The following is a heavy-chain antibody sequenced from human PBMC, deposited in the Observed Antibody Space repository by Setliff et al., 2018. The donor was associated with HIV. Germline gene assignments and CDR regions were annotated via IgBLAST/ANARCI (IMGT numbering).Heavy chain of an antibody. V-gene: IGHV3-21*01. J-gene: IGHJ4*02. CDR3: ARALAVAGTRTSDY. D-gene: IGHD6-19*01. Sequence: GGSLRPSCAASGFSSSDYVMNWVRQTPGKGLEWVSSISGTSDYIYYADSVKGRFTISRDNTQKSLFLQMNSLRAEDSGVYFCARALAVAGTRTSDYWGQGALVTVSS. CDR2: ISGTSDYI. CDR1: GFSSSDYV.